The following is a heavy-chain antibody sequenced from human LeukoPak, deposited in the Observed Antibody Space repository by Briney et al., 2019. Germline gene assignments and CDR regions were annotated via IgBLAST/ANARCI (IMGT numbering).Heavy chain of an antibody. CDR3: ARRGSSGWHHDY. J-gene: IGHJ4*02. CDR2: ISGSGGST. D-gene: IGHD6-19*01. CDR1: GFTFSSYA. Sequence: GGSLRLSCAASGFTFSSYAMSWVRQAPGKGLEWVSAISGSGGSTYYADSVKGRFTISRDNSKNTLYLQMNSLRADDTAVYYCARRGSSGWHHDYWGQGTLVTVSS. V-gene: IGHV3-23*01.